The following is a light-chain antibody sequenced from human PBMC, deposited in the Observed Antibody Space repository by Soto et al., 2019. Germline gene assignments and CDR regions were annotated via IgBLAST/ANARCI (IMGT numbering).Light chain of an antibody. J-gene: IGLJ2*01. CDR3: QSYHSGNVV. CDR2: EDN. Sequence: NFMLTQPHSVSESPGKTVIISCTRSSGSIASNYVQWYQQRPGSAPTPVIYEDNERPSGVPDRFSGSIDRSSNSASLTISGLKTDDEADYYCQSYHSGNVVFGGGTKVTVL. CDR1: SGSIASNY. V-gene: IGLV6-57*04.